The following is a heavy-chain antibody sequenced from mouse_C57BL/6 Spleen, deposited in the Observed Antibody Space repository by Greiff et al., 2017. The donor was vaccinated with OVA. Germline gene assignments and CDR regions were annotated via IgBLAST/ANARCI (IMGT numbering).Heavy chain of an antibody. Sequence: VQLKQPGAELVKPGASVKLSCKASGYSFTSSWMHWVKQRPGQGLAWIGMIHPNSGSTNYNEKFKSKATLTVDKSSRASYMQLSSLTSEDSAVYDGASLDYDDTYYFDYWGQGTTLTVSA. CDR3: ASLDYDDTYYFDY. D-gene: IGHD2-4*01. CDR1: GYSFTSSW. CDR2: IHPNSGST. J-gene: IGHJ2*01. V-gene: IGHV1-64*01.